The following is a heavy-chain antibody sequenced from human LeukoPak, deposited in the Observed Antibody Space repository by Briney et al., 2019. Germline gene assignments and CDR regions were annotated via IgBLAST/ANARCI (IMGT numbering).Heavy chain of an antibody. Sequence: GGSLRLSCVASGFTLRSYVMNWVRQTPGKGLEWVSSISGSGDSTFYADSVKGRFTISRDNSKDTLYLQMNSLRAEDTAVYYCARRAGAYSHPYDYWGQGTLVTVSS. CDR2: ISGSGDST. D-gene: IGHD4/OR15-4a*01. CDR1: GFTLRSYV. V-gene: IGHV3-23*01. J-gene: IGHJ4*02. CDR3: ARRAGAYSHPYDY.